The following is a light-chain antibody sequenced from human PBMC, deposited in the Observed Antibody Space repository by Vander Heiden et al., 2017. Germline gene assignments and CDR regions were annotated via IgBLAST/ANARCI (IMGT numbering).Light chain of an antibody. CDR1: HSISSY. CDR2: AAS. Sequence: LQITQSPSSLSASVGDRVTITSRASHSISSYLNWYQQKPGKAPKLLIYAASSLQSGVPSRFSGSGSGTDFTLTISRLQPEDFAAYYCQQSDSTPWTFGQGTKVEIK. CDR3: QQSDSTPWT. J-gene: IGKJ1*01. V-gene: IGKV1-39*01.